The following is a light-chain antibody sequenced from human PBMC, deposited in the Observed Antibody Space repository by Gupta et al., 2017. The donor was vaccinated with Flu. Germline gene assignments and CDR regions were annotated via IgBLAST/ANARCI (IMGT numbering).Light chain of an antibody. CDR2: GAS. Sequence: EIVLTQSPGTLSLSPGERATLSCRASQNVSSGYLAWYQQKPGQAPRLLIFGASTRATGIPARFSGSGSGTDFILTISGLEPEDVAVYYCQQYGSSLRTFGGGTKVEIK. V-gene: IGKV3-20*01. CDR3: QQYGSSLRT. J-gene: IGKJ4*01. CDR1: QNVSSGY.